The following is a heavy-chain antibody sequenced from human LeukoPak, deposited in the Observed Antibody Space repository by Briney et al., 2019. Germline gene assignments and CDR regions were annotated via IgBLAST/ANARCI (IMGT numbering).Heavy chain of an antibody. CDR2: IIPILGIA. J-gene: IGHJ5*02. Sequence: SVKVSCKASGGTFSSYAISWVRQAPGQGLEWMGRIIPILGIANYAQKFQGRVTITADKSTSTAYMELSSLRSDDTAVYYCARSNDANWFDPWGQGTLVTVSS. D-gene: IGHD1-1*01. CDR1: GGTFSSYA. CDR3: ARSNDANWFDP. V-gene: IGHV1-69*04.